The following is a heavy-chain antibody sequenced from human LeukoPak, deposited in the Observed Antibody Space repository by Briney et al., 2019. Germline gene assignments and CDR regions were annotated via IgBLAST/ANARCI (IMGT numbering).Heavy chain of an antibody. Sequence: PSETLSLTCAVYGGSFSGYYWGWIRRPPGKGLEWIGEINHSGSTNYNPSLKSRVTISVDTSKNQFSLELSSVTAADTAVYYCARASDGNWFDPWGQGTLVTVSS. D-gene: IGHD5-24*01. CDR2: INHSGST. CDR1: GGSFSGYY. V-gene: IGHV4-34*01. J-gene: IGHJ5*02. CDR3: ARASDGNWFDP.